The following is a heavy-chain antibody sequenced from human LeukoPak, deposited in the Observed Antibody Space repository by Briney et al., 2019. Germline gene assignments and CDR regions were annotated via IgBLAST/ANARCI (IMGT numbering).Heavy chain of an antibody. D-gene: IGHD3-10*01. CDR2: IYWDDDK. V-gene: IGHV2-5*02. Sequence: SGPTLVNPTQTLTLTCTFSGFSLSTSGVGVGWIRQPPGKALEWLALIYWDDDKRYSPSLKSRLTITKDTSKNQVVLTMTNMDPVDTATYYCASLGGALWFGELFNWFDPWGQGTLVTVSS. CDR1: GFSLSTSGVG. CDR3: ASLGGALWFGELFNWFDP. J-gene: IGHJ5*02.